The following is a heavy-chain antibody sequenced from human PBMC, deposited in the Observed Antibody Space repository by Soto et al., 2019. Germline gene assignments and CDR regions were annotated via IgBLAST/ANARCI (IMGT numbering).Heavy chain of an antibody. J-gene: IGHJ4*02. CDR3: ARGQFGSGLD. CDR1: GFTFSSYA. V-gene: IGHV3-30-3*01. D-gene: IGHD6-19*01. Sequence: QVQLVESGGGVVQPGRSLRLSCAASGFTFSSYAVHWVRQAPGKGLEWVAVISYDGSNKYYADSVKGRFTISRDNSKNTLYLQMNSLRAEDTAVYYCARGQFGSGLDWGQGTLVTVSS. CDR2: ISYDGSNK.